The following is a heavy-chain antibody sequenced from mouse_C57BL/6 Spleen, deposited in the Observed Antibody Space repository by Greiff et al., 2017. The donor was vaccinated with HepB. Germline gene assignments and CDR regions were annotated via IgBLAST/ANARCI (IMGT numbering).Heavy chain of an antibody. CDR2: IDPSDSYT. D-gene: IGHD2-4*01. V-gene: IGHV1-59*01. Sequence: QVQLKQPGAELVRPGTSVKLSCKASGYTFTSYWMHWVKQRPGQGLEWIGVIDPSDSYTNYNQKFKGKATLTVDTSSSTAYMQLSSLTSEDSAVYYCARGWDYDDDNAMDYWGQGTSVTVSS. CDR3: ARGWDYDDDNAMDY. CDR1: GYTFTSYW. J-gene: IGHJ4*01.